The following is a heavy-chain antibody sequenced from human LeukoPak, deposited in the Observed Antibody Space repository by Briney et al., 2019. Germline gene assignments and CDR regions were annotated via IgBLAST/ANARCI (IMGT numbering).Heavy chain of an antibody. D-gene: IGHD2-21*01. J-gene: IGHJ4*02. CDR2: ISAYNGNT. V-gene: IGHV1-18*04. CDR3: AKLWPAAEFFDY. Sequence: ASVKVSCKASGYTFTSYGISWVRQAPGQGLEWMGWISAYNGNTNYAQKLQGRVTMTTDTSTSTAYMELRSLRSDDTAAYYCAKLWPAAEFFDYWGQGTLVTVSS. CDR1: GYTFTSYG.